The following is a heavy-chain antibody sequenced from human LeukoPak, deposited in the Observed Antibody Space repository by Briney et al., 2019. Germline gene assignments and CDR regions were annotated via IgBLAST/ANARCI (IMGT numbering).Heavy chain of an antibody. V-gene: IGHV1-2*02. CDR3: ASRGVWDSRGYDAFDI. Sequence: ASVKVSCKASGYTFTGYYMHWVRQAPGQGLEWMGWINPNSGGTNYAQKFQGRVTMTRDTSISTAYMELSSLRSDDTAVYYCASRGVWDSRGYDAFDIWGRGTMVTVSS. CDR2: INPNSGGT. CDR1: GYTFTGYY. J-gene: IGHJ3*02. D-gene: IGHD3-22*01.